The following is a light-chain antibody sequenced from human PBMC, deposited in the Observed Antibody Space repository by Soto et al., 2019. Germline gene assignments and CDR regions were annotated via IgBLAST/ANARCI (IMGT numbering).Light chain of an antibody. CDR3: QQYDNWPPSIT. CDR2: GAS. J-gene: IGKJ5*01. Sequence: EIVMTHSPVSRAVAPVERATVSCTAIQSVNNNLAWYQQKPGQAPRLLIHGASSRATGIPARFSGSGSSKEFTLHISSLQSEDFALYYCQQYDNWPPSITFGQGTRLEIK. CDR1: QSVNNN. V-gene: IGKV3-15*01.